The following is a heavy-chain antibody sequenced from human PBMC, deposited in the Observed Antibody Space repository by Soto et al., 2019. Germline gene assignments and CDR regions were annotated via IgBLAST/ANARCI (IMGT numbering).Heavy chain of an antibody. D-gene: IGHD2-2*01. CDR3: ARVVVPATRRYGMDV. V-gene: IGHV1-2*04. Sequence: ASVKVSCKASGYTFTGYYMHWVRQAPGQGLEWMGWINPNSGGTNYAQKFQGWVTMTRDTSISTAYMELSRLRSDDTAVYYCARVVVPATRRYGMDVWGQGTTVTVSS. CDR1: GYTFTGYY. CDR2: INPNSGGT. J-gene: IGHJ6*02.